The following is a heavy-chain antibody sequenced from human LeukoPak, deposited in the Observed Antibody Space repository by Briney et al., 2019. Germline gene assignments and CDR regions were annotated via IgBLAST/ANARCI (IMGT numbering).Heavy chain of an antibody. V-gene: IGHV4-61*02. J-gene: IGHJ4*02. D-gene: IGHD3-10*01. CDR1: GGSISSGSYY. CDR3: AREMRFGELPWDY. Sequence: KTSQTLSLTCTVSGGSISSGSYYWSWIRQPAGKGLEWIGRIYTSGSTYYNPSLKSRVTISVDTSKNQFSLKLSSVTAADTAVYYCAREMRFGELPWDYWGQGTLVTVSS. CDR2: IYTSGST.